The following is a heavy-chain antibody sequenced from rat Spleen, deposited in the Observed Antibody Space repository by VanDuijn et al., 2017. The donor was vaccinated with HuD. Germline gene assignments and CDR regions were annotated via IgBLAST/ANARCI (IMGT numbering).Heavy chain of an antibody. CDR3: ARWTVVIDY. D-gene: IGHD1-8*01. CDR1: GYSITSNY. J-gene: IGHJ2*01. CDR2: ISSSGST. Sequence: EVQLQESGPGLVKPSQSLSLTCSVTGYSITSNYWGWIRKFPGNKMEWMGYISSSGSTNYNPSLKSRISITRDTSKNQFFLQLNSITPEAPATYCCARWTVVIDYGRQGVMVTVST. V-gene: IGHV3-1*01.